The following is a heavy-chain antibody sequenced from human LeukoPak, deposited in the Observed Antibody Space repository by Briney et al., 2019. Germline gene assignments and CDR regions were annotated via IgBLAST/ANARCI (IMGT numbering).Heavy chain of an antibody. CDR1: GNSISSGDNY. CDR2: IYTSGST. J-gene: IGHJ4*02. D-gene: IGHD2-2*01. Sequence: PSQTLSLTCTVSGNSISSGDNYWSWIRQPAGKGLEWIGRIYTSGSTNYSPSLKSRVTISLDTSRNQFSLKLNSVTAADTAVYYCARDIGYCSRTSCYQIFDYWGQGTLVTVSS. CDR3: ARDIGYCSRTSCYQIFDY. V-gene: IGHV4-61*02.